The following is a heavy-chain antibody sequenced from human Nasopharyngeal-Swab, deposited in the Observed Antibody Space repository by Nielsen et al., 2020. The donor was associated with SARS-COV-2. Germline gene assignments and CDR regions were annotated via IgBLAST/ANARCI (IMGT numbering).Heavy chain of an antibody. J-gene: IGHJ6*02. V-gene: IGHV3-15*01. CDR3: TTDLAYCGGDCYSPYYYGMDA. CDR2: IKSKADGGTT. Sequence: WIRQPPGKGLEWVGRIKSKADGGTTDYAAPVKGRFTISRDDSKNTLYLQMNSLKTEDTAVYYCTTDLAYCGGDCYSPYYYGMDAWGQGTTVTVSS. D-gene: IGHD2-21*02.